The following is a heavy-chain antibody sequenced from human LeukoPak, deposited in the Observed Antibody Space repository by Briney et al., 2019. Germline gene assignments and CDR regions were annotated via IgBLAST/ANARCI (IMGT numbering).Heavy chain of an antibody. J-gene: IGHJ4*02. CDR3: AKDRIKSGRPFDY. Sequence: GGSLRLSCAASGFTFSSYAMHWVRQAPGKGLEWVAVISYDGSNKYYADSVKGRFTISRDNSKNTLYLQMNSLRAEDTAVYYCAKDRIKSGRPFDYWGQGTLVTVSS. CDR2: ISYDGSNK. CDR1: GFTFSSYA. D-gene: IGHD1-14*01. V-gene: IGHV3-30-3*01.